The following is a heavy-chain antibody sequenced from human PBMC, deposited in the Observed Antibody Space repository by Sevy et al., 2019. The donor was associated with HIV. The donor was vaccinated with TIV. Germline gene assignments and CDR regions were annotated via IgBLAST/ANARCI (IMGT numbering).Heavy chain of an antibody. CDR2: VYYTGGT. V-gene: IGHV4-59*08. CDR1: GGSINSDH. CDR3: ARRNDFAI. Sequence: SETLSLTCTVSGGSINSDHWNWIRQPPGKGLEWIGYVYYTGGTNYNPAFRNRVTISADKTKNQFSLKLTSVTAEDTAVYYCARRNDFAIWGQGTMVTVSS. J-gene: IGHJ3*02.